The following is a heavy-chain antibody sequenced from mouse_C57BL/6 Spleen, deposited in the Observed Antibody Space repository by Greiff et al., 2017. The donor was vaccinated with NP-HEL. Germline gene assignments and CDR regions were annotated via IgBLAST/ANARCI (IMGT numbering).Heavy chain of an antibody. D-gene: IGHD1-1*01. V-gene: IGHV5-17*01. J-gene: IGHJ4*01. CDR1: GFTFSDYG. CDR3: ARKTTVVNYYAMDY. Sequence: EVMLVESGGGLVKPGGSLKLSCAASGFTFSDYGMHWVRQAPEQGLEWVAYISSGSSTIYYADTVKGRFTISRDNAKNTLFLQMTSLRSEDTAMYYCARKTTVVNYYAMDYWGQGTSVTVSS. CDR2: ISSGSSTI.